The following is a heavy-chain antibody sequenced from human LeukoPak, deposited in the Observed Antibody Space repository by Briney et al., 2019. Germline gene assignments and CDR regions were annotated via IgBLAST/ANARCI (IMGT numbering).Heavy chain of an antibody. CDR2: IGTAGDT. V-gene: IGHV3-13*01. D-gene: IGHD1-26*01. CDR1: GFTFSSYD. J-gene: IGHJ3*02. Sequence: PGGSLRLSCAASGFTFSSYDMHWVRQATGKGLEWVSAIGTAGDTYYPGSVKGRFTISRENAKNSLYLQMNSLRAGDTAVYYCARGVRGLYSGSYYAFDIWGQGTMVTVSS. CDR3: ARGVRGLYSGSYYAFDI.